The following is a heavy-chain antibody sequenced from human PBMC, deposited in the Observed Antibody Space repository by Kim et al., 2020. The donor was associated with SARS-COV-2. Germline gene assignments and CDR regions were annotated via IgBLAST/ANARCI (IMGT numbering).Heavy chain of an antibody. Sequence: ASVKVSCKASGYTFTGYYMHWVRQAPGQGLEWMGWINPNSGGTNYAQKFQGRVTMTRDTSISTAYMELSRLRSDDTAVYYCARVFLEWLLRSNYGMDVWGQGTTVTVSS. CDR3: ARVFLEWLLRSNYGMDV. D-gene: IGHD3-3*01. CDR1: GYTFTGYY. J-gene: IGHJ6*02. CDR2: INPNSGGT. V-gene: IGHV1-2*02.